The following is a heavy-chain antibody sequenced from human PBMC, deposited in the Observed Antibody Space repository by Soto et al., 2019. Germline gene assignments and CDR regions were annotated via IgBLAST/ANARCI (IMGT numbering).Heavy chain of an antibody. J-gene: IGHJ4*02. CDR2: INGDGSTI. CDR1: GFTFSSSW. CDR3: ARAGPYRFAY. V-gene: IGHV3-74*01. D-gene: IGHD3-16*02. Sequence: GGSLRLSCAASGFTFSSSWIHWVRQAPGKGLVWVSRINGDGSTINYADSVKGRFTISRDNAKNTLYLQMNSLRAEDTAVYYCARAGPYRFAYWGLGTLVTVSS.